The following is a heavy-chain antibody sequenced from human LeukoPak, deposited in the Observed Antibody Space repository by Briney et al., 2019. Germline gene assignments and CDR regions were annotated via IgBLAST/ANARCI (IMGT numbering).Heavy chain of an antibody. D-gene: IGHD3-3*01. V-gene: IGHV3-7*03. CDR2: IKQDGSEK. Sequence: GGSLRLSCAASGFTFSSYWMSWVRQAPGKGLEWVANIKQDGSEKYYVDSVKGRFTISRDNAKNSLYLQMNSLRAEDTAIYYCANARQYYADDRFDYWGQGTLVTVSS. CDR1: GFTFSSYW. J-gene: IGHJ4*02. CDR3: ANARQYYADDRFDY.